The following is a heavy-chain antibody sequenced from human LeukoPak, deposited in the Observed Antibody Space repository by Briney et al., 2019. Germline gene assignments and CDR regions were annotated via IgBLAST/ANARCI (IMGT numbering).Heavy chain of an antibody. CDR2: INHSGST. CDR1: GGSFSGYY. J-gene: IGHJ3*02. D-gene: IGHD3-10*01. V-gene: IGHV4-34*01. CDR3: ARPHNYYGSGSYPSHAFDI. Sequence: PSEALSLTCAVYGGSFSGYYWSWIRQPPGKGLEWIGEINHSGSTNYNPSLKSRVTISVDTSENQFSLKLSSVTAADTAVYYCARPHNYYGSGSYPSHAFDIWGQGTMVTVSS.